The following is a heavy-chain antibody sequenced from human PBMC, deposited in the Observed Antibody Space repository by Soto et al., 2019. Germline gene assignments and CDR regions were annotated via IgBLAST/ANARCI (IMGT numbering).Heavy chain of an antibody. CDR2: IYYSGST. CDR1: GGSISSYY. J-gene: IGHJ4*02. V-gene: IGHV4-59*01. Sequence: SETLSLTCTVSGGSISSYYWSWIRQPPGKGLEWIGYIYYSGSTNYNPSLKSRVTISVDTSKNQFSLKLSSVTAADTAVYYCARVVIGNWNRLRLVYYFDYWGQGTLVTVSS. CDR3: ARVVIGNWNRLRLVYYFDY. D-gene: IGHD1-1*01.